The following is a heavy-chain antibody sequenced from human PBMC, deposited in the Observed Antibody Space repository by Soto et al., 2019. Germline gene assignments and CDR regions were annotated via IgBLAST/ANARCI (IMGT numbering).Heavy chain of an antibody. D-gene: IGHD3-22*01. CDR1: GFKFSDYA. V-gene: IGHV3-23*01. Sequence: GGALRRSCTASGFKFSDYAITWVRQAPGEGLEWVSVISGSGGVTYFADSVKGRFTVSRDNSKNTVFLQLNNVRAEDSAMYFCAKVLSYYYGWFDHWGKGTMVNVFS. CDR3: AKVLSYYYGWFDH. CDR2: ISGSGGVT. J-gene: IGHJ5*02.